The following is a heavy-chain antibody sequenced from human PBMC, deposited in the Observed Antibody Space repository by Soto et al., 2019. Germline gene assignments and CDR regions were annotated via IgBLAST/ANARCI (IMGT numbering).Heavy chain of an antibody. V-gene: IGHV1-2*04. CDR3: ARAMTTVTPLSRTTYYYYGMDA. D-gene: IGHD4-17*01. CDR2: INPNSGGT. J-gene: IGHJ6*02. Sequence: VKVSCKASGYTFTGYYMHWVRQAPGQGLEWMGWINPNSGGTNYAQKFQGWVTMTRDTSISTAYMELSRLRSDDTAVYYCARAMTTVTPLSRTTYYYYGMDAWGQGPTVTGSS. CDR1: GYTFTGYY.